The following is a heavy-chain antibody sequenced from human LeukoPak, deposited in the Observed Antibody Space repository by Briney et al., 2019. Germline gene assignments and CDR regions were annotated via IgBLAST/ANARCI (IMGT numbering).Heavy chain of an antibody. CDR2: VHYSGST. D-gene: IGHD6-19*01. J-gene: IGHJ4*02. CDR3: ARWYSSCWAFDY. CDR1: GGTISSYY. Sequence: ETHSLTCTVSGGTISSYYWNWIGQPPGKGLEWIGYVHYSGSTKYNPSLKSRVTISVDTSKKQFSLKLSSVTAADTAVYYCARWYSSCWAFDYWGQETEATVSS. V-gene: IGHV4-59*08.